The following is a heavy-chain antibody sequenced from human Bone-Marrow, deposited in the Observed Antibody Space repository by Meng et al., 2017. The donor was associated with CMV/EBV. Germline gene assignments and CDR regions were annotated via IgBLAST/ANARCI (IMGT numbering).Heavy chain of an antibody. Sequence: ASVNVSCKASGYTFTSYGISWVRQAPGQGLEWMGWISAYNGNTNYAQKLQGRVTMTTDTSTSTAYMELRSLRSDDTAVYYWARYSLEWLLYYHYYYGMDVWGQGTTVTVYS. D-gene: IGHD3-3*01. CDR2: ISAYNGNT. CDR3: ARYSLEWLLYYHYYYGMDV. V-gene: IGHV1-18*01. J-gene: IGHJ6*02. CDR1: GYTFTSYG.